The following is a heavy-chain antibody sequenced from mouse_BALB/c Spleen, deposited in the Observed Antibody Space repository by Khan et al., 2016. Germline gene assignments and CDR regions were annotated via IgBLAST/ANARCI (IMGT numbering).Heavy chain of an antibody. D-gene: IGHD2-10*02. Sequence: EVQLLESGGGLVQPGGSLKLSCAASGFDFSRYWMSWVRQAPGKGLEWIGEINPDSSTINYTPSLKDKFINSRDNAKNTLYLQMSKVRSEDTALYYCARRGYGNSWYFDVWGAGTTVTVSS. CDR1: GFDFSRYW. CDR3: ARRGYGNSWYFDV. J-gene: IGHJ1*01. V-gene: IGHV4-1*02. CDR2: INPDSSTI.